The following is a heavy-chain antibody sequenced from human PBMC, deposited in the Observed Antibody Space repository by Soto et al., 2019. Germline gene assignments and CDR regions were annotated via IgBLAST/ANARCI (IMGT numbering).Heavy chain of an antibody. CDR2: ISCDGGNI. CDR3: ARFFHPHGSGSFNWFDP. D-gene: IGHD3-10*01. CDR1: GFTFSRYA. J-gene: IGHJ5*02. V-gene: IGHV3-21*04. Sequence: GGSLRLSCAASGFTFSRYAIHWVRQAPGKGLEWVSFISCDGGNIYYADSVQGRFTISRDNAKNSLYLQMNSLRAEDTAVYYCARFFHPHGSGSFNWFDPWGQGTLVTVSS.